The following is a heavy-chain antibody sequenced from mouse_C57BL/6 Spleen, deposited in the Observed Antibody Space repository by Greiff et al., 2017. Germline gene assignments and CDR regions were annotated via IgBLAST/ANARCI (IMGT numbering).Heavy chain of an antibody. CDR2: IHPNSGST. Sequence: QVQLQQPGAELVKPGASVKLSCKASGYTFTSYWMHWVKQRPGQGLEWIGMIHPNSGSTNYNEKFKSKATLTVDKSSSTAYMQLSSLTSEDSAVYYCASYYDGSRYEAYWGQGTTLTVSS. CDR3: ASYYDGSRYEAY. V-gene: IGHV1-64*01. CDR1: GYTFTSYW. J-gene: IGHJ2*01. D-gene: IGHD1-1*01.